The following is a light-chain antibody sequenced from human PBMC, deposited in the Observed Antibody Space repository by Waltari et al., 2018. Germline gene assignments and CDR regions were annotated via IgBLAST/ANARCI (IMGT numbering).Light chain of an antibody. V-gene: IGKV4-1*01. J-gene: IGKJ3*01. Sequence: DIVMTQSPASLAASLGERATINCKSTQSILYSSNNKNYLARYQQNPGQPPKLHISWASTRESGVPDRLSGSGSETDFTLTISSLQAEDVAVYYCQHYYSIPRTFGPGTKVDIK. CDR1: QSILYSSNNKNY. CDR3: QHYYSIPRT. CDR2: WAS.